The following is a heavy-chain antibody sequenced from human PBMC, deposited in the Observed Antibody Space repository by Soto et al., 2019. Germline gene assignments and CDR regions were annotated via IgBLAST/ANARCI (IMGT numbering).Heavy chain of an antibody. Sequence: GESLKISCAASGFTFSSYAMSWVRQAPGKGLEWVSAISGSGGSTYYADSVKGRFTISRDNSKNTLYLQMNSLRAEDTAVYYCAKDQLVATSSDYWGQGTLVTVSS. CDR3: AKDQLVATSSDY. CDR2: ISGSGGST. V-gene: IGHV3-23*01. J-gene: IGHJ4*02. D-gene: IGHD5-12*01. CDR1: GFTFSSYA.